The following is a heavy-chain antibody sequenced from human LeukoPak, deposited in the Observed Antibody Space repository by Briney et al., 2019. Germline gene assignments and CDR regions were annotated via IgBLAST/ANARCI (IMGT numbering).Heavy chain of an antibody. CDR1: SGFIINYY. Sequence: SETLSLTCTVSSGFIINYYWSWIRQPPGKGLQWIGYVFYSGSTDYNPSLKGRVSISVDMSKNHFSLRLSSVTAADTAVYYCARGSGWFGELSEEVGGYWGQGTLVTVSS. J-gene: IGHJ4*02. CDR2: VFYSGST. V-gene: IGHV4-59*01. CDR3: ARGSGWFGELSEEVGGY. D-gene: IGHD3-10*01.